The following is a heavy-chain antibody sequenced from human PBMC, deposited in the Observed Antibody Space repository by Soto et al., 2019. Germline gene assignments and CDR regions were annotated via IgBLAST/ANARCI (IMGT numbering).Heavy chain of an antibody. D-gene: IGHD6-19*01. CDR2: TSNNGDRT. CDR3: ARPPLYSNGGYFDS. V-gene: IGHV3-23*01. Sequence: PGGSLGLSCAVSGFTFTDHAMTWVRQAPGKGLDWVSTTSNNGDRTFYADSVKGRFTVSTDRTNNTLYLQMNSLRADDTAVYFCARPPLYSNGGYFDSWGQGTLVTVSS. CDR1: GFTFTDHA. J-gene: IGHJ4*02.